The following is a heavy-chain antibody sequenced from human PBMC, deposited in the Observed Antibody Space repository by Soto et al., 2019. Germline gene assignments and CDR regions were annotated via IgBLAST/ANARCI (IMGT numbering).Heavy chain of an antibody. Sequence: QLHLVQSGAVVKKPGASVTVSCSASGYPVTAYYMHWVRQAPGRGLEWMGGINPATGAAKYTQTFQGRVTMTRAPSTSTVFMELSGLTSEDTAVFYWARGGGVGVAGSAAFDMGGQGTLVTVSS. CDR3: ARGGGVGVAGSAAFDM. J-gene: IGHJ3*02. CDR2: INPATGAA. V-gene: IGHV1-2*02. CDR1: GYPVTAYY. D-gene: IGHD3-3*01.